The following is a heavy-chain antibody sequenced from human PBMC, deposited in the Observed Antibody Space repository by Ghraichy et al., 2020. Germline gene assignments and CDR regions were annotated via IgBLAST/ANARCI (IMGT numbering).Heavy chain of an antibody. D-gene: IGHD3-16*01. Sequence: GGSLRLSCAASGFTFDDYAMHWVRQAPGKGLEWVSLISWDGGSTYYADSVKGRFTISRDNSKNSLYLQMNSLRAEDTALYYCAKGTLPPDGYFDYWGQGTLVTVSS. CDR2: ISWDGGST. V-gene: IGHV3-43D*03. CDR3: AKGTLPPDGYFDY. CDR1: GFTFDDYA. J-gene: IGHJ4*02.